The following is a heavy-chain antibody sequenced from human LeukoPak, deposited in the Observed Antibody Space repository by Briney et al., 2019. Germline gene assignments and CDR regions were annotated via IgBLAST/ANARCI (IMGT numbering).Heavy chain of an antibody. Sequence: GASVKVSCKASGYPFTGYYMHWVRQAPGQGFEWMGWINSNLGDTSYAQKFQGRVTMTRDTSISTAYMELRSLRSDDTAVYYCARDSQRQWLVRYFDYWGQGTLVTVSS. CDR2: INSNLGDT. D-gene: IGHD6-19*01. J-gene: IGHJ4*02. V-gene: IGHV1-2*02. CDR1: GYPFTGYY. CDR3: ARDSQRQWLVRYFDY.